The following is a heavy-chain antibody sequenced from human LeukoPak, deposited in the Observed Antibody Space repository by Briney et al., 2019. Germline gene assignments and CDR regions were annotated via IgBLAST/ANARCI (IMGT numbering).Heavy chain of an antibody. D-gene: IGHD3-16*01. Sequence: PGGSLRLSCAASGFTFSSYWMSWVRQAPGKGLEWVANIKQDGSEKYYVDSVKGRFTISRDNAKNSLYLQMNSLRAEDTAVYYCARESRPGGVGIGAFDIWGQGTMVTVSS. CDR3: ARESRPGGVGIGAFDI. CDR2: IKQDGSEK. J-gene: IGHJ3*02. CDR1: GFTFSSYW. V-gene: IGHV3-7*03.